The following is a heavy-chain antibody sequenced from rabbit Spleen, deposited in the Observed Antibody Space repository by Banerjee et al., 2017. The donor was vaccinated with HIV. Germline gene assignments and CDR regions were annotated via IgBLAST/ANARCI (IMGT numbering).Heavy chain of an antibody. D-gene: IGHD1-1*01. J-gene: IGHJ4*01. CDR3: AREDYASGSGYYINL. CDR1: GFSFSSSYY. V-gene: IGHV1S40*01. CDR2: IYTSSGNT. Sequence: QSLEESGGDLVKPGASLTLTCTASGFSFSSSYYMCWVRQAPGKGLEWIACIYTSSGNTYYASWAKGRFTISKTSSTTVTLQMTSLTAADTATYFCAREDYASGSGYYINLWGPGTLVTVS.